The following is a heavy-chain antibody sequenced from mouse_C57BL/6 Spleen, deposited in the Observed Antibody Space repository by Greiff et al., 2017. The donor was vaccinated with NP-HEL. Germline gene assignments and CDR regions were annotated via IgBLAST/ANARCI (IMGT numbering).Heavy chain of an antibody. CDR3: ARGLSSTMGTGFDY. Sequence: EVKLMESGGGLVKPGGSLKLSCAASGFTFSDYGMHWVRQAPEKGLEWVAYISSGSSTIYYADTVKGRFTISRDNAKNTLFLQMTSLRSEDTAMYYCARGLSSTMGTGFDYWGQGTTLTVSS. V-gene: IGHV5-17*01. J-gene: IGHJ2*01. CDR2: ISSGSSTI. D-gene: IGHD2-2*01. CDR1: GFTFSDYG.